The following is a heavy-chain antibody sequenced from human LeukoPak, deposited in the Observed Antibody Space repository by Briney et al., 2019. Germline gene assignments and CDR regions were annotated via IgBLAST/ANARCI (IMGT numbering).Heavy chain of an antibody. CDR3: ARVPLRRGYYDSSGYFPRLYYFDY. CDR1: GGSISGSSYY. D-gene: IGHD3-22*01. Sequence: PSETLSLTCTVSGGSISGSSYYWGWIRQPPGKGLEWIGSIYYSGSTYYNPSLKSRVTISVDTSKSQFSLKLSSVTAADTAVYYCARVPLRRGYYDSSGYFPRLYYFDYWGQGTLVTVSS. CDR2: IYYSGST. V-gene: IGHV4-39*07. J-gene: IGHJ4*02.